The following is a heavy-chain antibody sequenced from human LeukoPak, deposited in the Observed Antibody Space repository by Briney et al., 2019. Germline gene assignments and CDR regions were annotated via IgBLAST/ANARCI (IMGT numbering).Heavy chain of an antibody. J-gene: IGHJ6*02. D-gene: IGHD3-10*01. CDR1: GGSISSSSYY. CDR3: ARVLNYYGSGSYYNVFHYYYYYGMDV. V-gene: IGHV4-39*01. CDR2: IYYSGST. Sequence: SETLSLTCTVSGGSISSSSYYWGWIRQPPGKGLEWIGSIYYSGSTYYNPSLKSRVTISVDTSKNQFSLELSSVTAADTAVYYCARVLNYYGSGSYYNVFHYYYYYGMDVWGQGTTVTASS.